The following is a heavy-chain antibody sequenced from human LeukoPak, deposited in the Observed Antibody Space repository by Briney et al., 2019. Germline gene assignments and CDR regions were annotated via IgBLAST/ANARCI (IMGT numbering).Heavy chain of an antibody. D-gene: IGHD5-18*01. CDR2: IIPIFGTA. J-gene: IGHJ4*02. CDR3: ASGANSYGFGY. CDR1: GYTFTSYG. Sequence: ASVKVSCKASGYTFTSYGISWVRQAPGQGLEWMGRIIPIFGTANYAQKFQGRVTITTDESTSTAYMELSSLRSEDTAVYYCASGANSYGFGYWGQGTLVTVSS. V-gene: IGHV1-69*05.